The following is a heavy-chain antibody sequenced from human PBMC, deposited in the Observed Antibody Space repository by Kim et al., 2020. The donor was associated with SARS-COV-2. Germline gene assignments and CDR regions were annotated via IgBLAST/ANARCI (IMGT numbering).Heavy chain of an antibody. V-gene: IGHV6-1*01. J-gene: IGHJ3*02. D-gene: IGHD2-15*01. CDR1: GDSVSNNGDA. CDR2: TYYRSKWYN. Sequence: SQTLSLTCAISGDSVSNNGDAWNWIRLSPSRGLEWLGRTYYRSKWYNDYAESVKSRLTVNPDTAKNQFSLHLESVTPEDTAIYYCARDLPEDQGLDIWGQ. CDR3: ARDLPEDQGLDI.